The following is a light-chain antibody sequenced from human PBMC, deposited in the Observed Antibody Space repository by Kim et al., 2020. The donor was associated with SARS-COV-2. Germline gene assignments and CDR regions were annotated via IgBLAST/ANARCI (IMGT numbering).Light chain of an antibody. CDR2: AAS. CDR1: QGIRND. J-gene: IGKJ5*01. Sequence: ASVGDRVTFNCRASQGIRNDVGWYQQKSGRAPKLLISAASNLQSGVPSRFSGSGSGTDFTLTISSLQPDDSATYYCLQDYSYPITFGQGTRLEIK. V-gene: IGKV1-6*01. CDR3: LQDYSYPIT.